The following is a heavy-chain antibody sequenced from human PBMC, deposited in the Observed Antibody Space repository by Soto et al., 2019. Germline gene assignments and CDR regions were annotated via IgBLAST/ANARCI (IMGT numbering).Heavy chain of an antibody. CDR3: VKDRMSYNSVWDPFDV. CDR1: GFTFSNYA. CDR2: IGGGGADT. D-gene: IGHD1-20*01. Sequence: EEQLLESGGGLVQPGGSLRLSCSASGFTFSNYAMSWVRQAPGKGLEWVSGIGGGGADTYYADSEKGRFTISRDNSKNTLFLQMSHLRAEDTALYYCVKDRMSYNSVWDPFDVWGQGTMVTVSS. V-gene: IGHV3-23*01. J-gene: IGHJ3*01.